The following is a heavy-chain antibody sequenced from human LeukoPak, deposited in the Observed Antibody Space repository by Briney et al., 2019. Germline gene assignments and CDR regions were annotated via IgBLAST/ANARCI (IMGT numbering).Heavy chain of an antibody. J-gene: IGHJ4*02. CDR1: GFTFSNFW. V-gene: IGHV3-7*04. D-gene: IGHD3-3*01. CDR3: ARLWSGGRYFDY. Sequence: GGSLRLSCVVSGFTFSNFWMSWVRQAPGKGLEWVANMIQDGSEKYYVDSVKGRFTISRDNAKNSLYLQMNSLSGEDTAVYYCARLWSGGRYFDYWGQGTLVTVFS. CDR2: MIQDGSEK.